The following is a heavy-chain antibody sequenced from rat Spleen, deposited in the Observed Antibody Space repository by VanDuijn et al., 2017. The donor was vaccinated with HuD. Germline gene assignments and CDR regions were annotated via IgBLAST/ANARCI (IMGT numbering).Heavy chain of an antibody. J-gene: IGHJ3*01. CDR1: GFSLTSYH. Sequence: QVQLKESGPGLVQPSQTLSLTCSVSGFSLTSYHVSWVRQPPGKSLVWMGTIWSGGGTSYNSAVQSRLTISRDTSKSQVFLKMNSLQPEDTGTFYCARHGGRWFAYWGQGTLVTVSS. CDR3: ARHGGRWFAY. D-gene: IGHD1-11*01. CDR2: IWSGGGT. V-gene: IGHV2-72*01.